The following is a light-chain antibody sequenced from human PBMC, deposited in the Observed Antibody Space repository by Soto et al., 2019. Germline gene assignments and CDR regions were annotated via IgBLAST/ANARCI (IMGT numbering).Light chain of an antibody. Sequence: EIVLTQSPVTLSLSPGERATLSCRASQSVRTYLAWYQVKPGQAPRLLIYDASSRASGVPARFSGSGSGTEFTLTISSLQSEDFAVYYCQQYYSFPWTFGQGTKVDIK. V-gene: IGKV3D-15*01. J-gene: IGKJ1*01. CDR3: QQYYSFPWT. CDR1: QSVRTY. CDR2: DAS.